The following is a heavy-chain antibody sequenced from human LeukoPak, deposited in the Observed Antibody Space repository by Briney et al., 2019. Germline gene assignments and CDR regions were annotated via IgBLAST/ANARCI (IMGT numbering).Heavy chain of an antibody. D-gene: IGHD3-16*01. CDR3: AKYSGMLEQWGSVDYFDY. Sequence: PGGSLRLSCAASGFTFSSHGMSWVRQAPGKGLEWVSAISGSGGSSFYADSVKGRFTISRDNSKNTLYLQMNSLRAEDTAVYYCAKYSGMLEQWGSVDYFDYWGQGTLVTVSS. J-gene: IGHJ4*02. V-gene: IGHV3-23*01. CDR1: GFTFSSHG. CDR2: ISGSGGSS.